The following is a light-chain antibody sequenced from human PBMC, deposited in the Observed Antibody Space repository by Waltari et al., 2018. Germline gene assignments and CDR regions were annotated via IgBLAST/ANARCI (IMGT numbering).Light chain of an antibody. CDR3: CSYAGSYTVV. Sequence: QSALTQPRSVSGSPGQSVTISCTGTSNAVGGYNYVSWYHQHPGKAPKLMIYDVSKRPSGVPDRFSASKSGNTASLTISGLQAEDEADYYCCSYAGSYTVVFGGGTKLTVL. V-gene: IGLV2-11*01. CDR1: SNAVGGYNY. CDR2: DVS. J-gene: IGLJ2*01.